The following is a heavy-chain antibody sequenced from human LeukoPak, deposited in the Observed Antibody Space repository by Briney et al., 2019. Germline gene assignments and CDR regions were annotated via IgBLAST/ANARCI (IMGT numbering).Heavy chain of an antibody. CDR3: ARDHTVDGLVFDY. J-gene: IGHJ4*02. CDR1: GFTVSDFW. D-gene: IGHD6-19*01. Sequence: GGSLRLSCAASGFTVSDFWMNWVRQAPGKGLEGVASIKQDGSEKYYVDSVKGRFSISRDNAKNSLHLQMNSLRAEDTAVYYCARDHTVDGLVFDYWGQGILVTVSS. CDR2: IKQDGSEK. V-gene: IGHV3-7*01.